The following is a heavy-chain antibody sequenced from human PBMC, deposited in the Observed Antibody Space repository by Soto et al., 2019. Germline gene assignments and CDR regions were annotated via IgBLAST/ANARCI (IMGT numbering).Heavy chain of an antibody. J-gene: IGHJ4*02. V-gene: IGHV3-30*02. CDR1: GFTFSSYA. CDR3: ATSPPFDY. CDR2: IWYDGSNK. Sequence: GGSLRLSCAASGFTFSSYAMHWVRQALGKGLEWVALIWYDGSNKYYADSVKGRFTISRDNSKNTLYLQMNSLRSEDTAVYYCATSPPFDYWGQGTLVTVSS.